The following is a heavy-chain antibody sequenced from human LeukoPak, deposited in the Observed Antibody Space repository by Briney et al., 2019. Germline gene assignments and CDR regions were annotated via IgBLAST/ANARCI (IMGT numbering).Heavy chain of an antibody. Sequence: ASVKVSCKASGYTFTSYGISWVRQAPGQGLEWMGWISAYNGNTNYAQKLRGRVTMTTDTSTSTAYMELRSLRSDDTAVYYCARHIYMTYYGSGKAYYFDYWGQGTLVTVSS. CDR3: ARHIYMTYYGSGKAYYFDY. CDR1: GYTFTSYG. J-gene: IGHJ4*02. V-gene: IGHV1-18*01. D-gene: IGHD3-10*01. CDR2: ISAYNGNT.